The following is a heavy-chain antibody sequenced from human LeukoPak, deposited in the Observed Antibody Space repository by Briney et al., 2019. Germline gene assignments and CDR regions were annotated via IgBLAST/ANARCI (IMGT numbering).Heavy chain of an antibody. CDR3: ARDREQQLVRFYNAFDI. CDR1: GGSINNNIHY. J-gene: IGHJ3*02. Sequence: SETLSLTCTVSGGSINNNIHYWGWIRQPPGKGLEWIGTIFYSGQTYYSPSLKSRVIISVDTSKNQLSLKLRSVTAADTAVYYCARDREQQLVRFYNAFDIWGQGTMVTVSS. V-gene: IGHV4-39*07. D-gene: IGHD6-13*01. CDR2: IFYSGQT.